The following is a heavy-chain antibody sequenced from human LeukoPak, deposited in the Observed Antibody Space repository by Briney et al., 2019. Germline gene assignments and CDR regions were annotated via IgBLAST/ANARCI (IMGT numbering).Heavy chain of an antibody. V-gene: IGHV1-2*02. CDR1: GYTLTELS. CDR2: INPNSGGT. J-gene: IGHJ4*02. D-gene: IGHD1-26*01. Sequence: VASVKVSCKVSGYTLTELSMHWVRQAPGQGLEWMGWINPNSGGTNYAQKFQGRVTMTRDTSISTAYMELSRLRSDDTAVYYCARRIVGASRSTTKYYFDYWGQGTLVTVSS. CDR3: ARRIVGASRSTTKYYFDY.